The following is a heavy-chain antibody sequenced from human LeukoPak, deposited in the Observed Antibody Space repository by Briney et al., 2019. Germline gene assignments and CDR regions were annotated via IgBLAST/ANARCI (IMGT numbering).Heavy chain of an antibody. CDR1: GFTFSSYA. CDR2: ISSSSSYI. J-gene: IGHJ5*02. D-gene: IGHD6-13*01. V-gene: IGHV3-21*01. CDR3: ARDGGRYSSSWYH. Sequence: GGSLRLSFAASGFTFSSYAMSWVRQAPGKGLEWVSSISSSSSYIHYADSVKGRFTISRDNAKNSLYLQMNSLRAEDTAVYYCARDGGRYSSSWYHWGQGTLVTVSS.